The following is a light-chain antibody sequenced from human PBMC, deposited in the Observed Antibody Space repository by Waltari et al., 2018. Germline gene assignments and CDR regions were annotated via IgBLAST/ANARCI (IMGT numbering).Light chain of an antibody. J-gene: IGKJ1*01. V-gene: IGKV3-15*01. CDR1: QSISSN. CDR2: GAS. CDR3: QQYNDWPRT. Sequence: EIVMTQSPATLSVSPGERSTLSCRARQSISSNVAWYQQKPGQAPRLLIYGASTRATGIPVRFSGSGSGTDFTLTISSLQSEDFAVYHCQQYNDWPRTFGQGTKVEIK.